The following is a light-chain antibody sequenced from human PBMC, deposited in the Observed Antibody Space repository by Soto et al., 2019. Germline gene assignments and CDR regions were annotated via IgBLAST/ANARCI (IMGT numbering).Light chain of an antibody. CDR1: SSDVGGYNH. CDR3: SSYASSSSYA. Sequence: SVLTQPASVSGSPGQSITISCTGTSSDVGGYNHVSWYQQHPGKAPKLIIFEVRNRPSGASDRFSASRSGNTASLTISGLQTEDEAVYYCSSYASSSSYAFGTGTKVTVL. CDR2: EVR. J-gene: IGLJ1*01. V-gene: IGLV2-14*01.